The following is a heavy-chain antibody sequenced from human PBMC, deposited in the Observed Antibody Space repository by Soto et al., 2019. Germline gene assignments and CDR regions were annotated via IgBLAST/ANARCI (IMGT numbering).Heavy chain of an antibody. CDR1: GYTFTGYY. V-gene: IGHV1-2*04. J-gene: IGHJ6*02. Sequence: QVQLVQSGAEVKKPGASVKVSCKASGYTFTGYYMHWVRQAPGQGLEWMGWINPNSGGTNYAQKFQGWVTMTRDTSISTAYMELSRLRSDDTAVYYCARGRPETQAYGDYGIVSYYYGMDVWGQGTTVTVSS. CDR2: INPNSGGT. CDR3: ARGRPETQAYGDYGIVSYYYGMDV. D-gene: IGHD4-17*01.